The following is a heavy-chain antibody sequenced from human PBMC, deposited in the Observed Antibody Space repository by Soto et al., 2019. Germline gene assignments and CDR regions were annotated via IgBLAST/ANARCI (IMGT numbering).Heavy chain of an antibody. J-gene: IGHJ4*02. V-gene: IGHV3-23*01. CDR3: TRTDKYNTQSSGWAPRFDY. CDR2: FTSGGST. Sequence: EVQLWESGGDLVQPGGSLRLSCAASGFIFSNYAMTWVRQAPGKGPECVSTFTSGGSTYYRDTVKGRSTISKDHPKNALYLQMNSLRAKDTAQYHGTRTDKYNTQSSGWAPRFDYWGQGTLVTVSS. D-gene: IGHD6-19*01. CDR1: GFIFSNYA.